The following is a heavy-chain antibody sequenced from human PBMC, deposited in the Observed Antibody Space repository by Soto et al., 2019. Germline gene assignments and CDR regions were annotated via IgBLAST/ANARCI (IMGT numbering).Heavy chain of an antibody. CDR2: VSNSGGTT. D-gene: IGHD1-1*01. Sequence: EVQLLESGGGLVQPGGSLRLTCAASGFTFRTYAMHWVRQAPGKGLEWVSGVSNSGGTTDNADFVKGRFTISRDNSKNMVFLQMNSLRVEDTXXYYCANSRRGLEVDYWGQGTLVTVSS. J-gene: IGHJ4*02. CDR3: ANSRRGLEVDY. CDR1: GFTFRTYA. V-gene: IGHV3-23*01.